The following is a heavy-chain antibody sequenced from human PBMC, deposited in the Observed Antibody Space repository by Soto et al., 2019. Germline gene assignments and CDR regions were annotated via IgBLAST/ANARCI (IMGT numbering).Heavy chain of an antibody. CDR1: GFSLSTSGVG. Sequence: QITLKESGPTLVKPTQTLTLTCTFSGFSLSTSGVGVGWIRQPPGKALEWLALIYWNDDKRYSPSLKSRLTITKVTAKNQVVLTMTNMDPVDTATYYGALSPQQHPFSGWDTIPPYYFDYWGQGTLDTVSS. J-gene: IGHJ4*02. CDR3: ALSPQQHPFSGWDTIPPYYFDY. V-gene: IGHV2-5*01. CDR2: IYWNDDK. D-gene: IGHD6-13*01.